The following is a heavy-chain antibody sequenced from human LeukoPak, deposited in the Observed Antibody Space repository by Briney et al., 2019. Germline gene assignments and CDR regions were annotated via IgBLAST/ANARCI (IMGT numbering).Heavy chain of an antibody. D-gene: IGHD2-2*02. V-gene: IGHV4-39*07. CDR1: GGSISSRIYY. Sequence: PSETLSLTCTVSGGSISSRIYYWGWIRQPPGKGLEWIGSIYYSGSTYYNPSLKSRVTISVDTSKNQFSLKLSSVTAADTAVYYCARGRSPAAIMGAANYYYYMDVWGKGTTVTVSS. J-gene: IGHJ6*03. CDR2: IYYSGST. CDR3: ARGRSPAAIMGAANYYYYMDV.